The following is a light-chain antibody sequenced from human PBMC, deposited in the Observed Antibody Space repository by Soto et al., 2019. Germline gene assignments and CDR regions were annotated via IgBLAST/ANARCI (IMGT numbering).Light chain of an antibody. CDR1: QSIDTH. V-gene: IGKV1-39*01. Sequence: DIRMTQSPSSLSASVGDIVTIAFRASQSIDTHLNWYQQHPGKAPNALIYEASNLQSGVPSRFSGSGSGTDFTLTISGLQPDDSATYYCQQTYSPPATFGQGTKVDIK. CDR3: QQTYSPPAT. CDR2: EAS. J-gene: IGKJ1*01.